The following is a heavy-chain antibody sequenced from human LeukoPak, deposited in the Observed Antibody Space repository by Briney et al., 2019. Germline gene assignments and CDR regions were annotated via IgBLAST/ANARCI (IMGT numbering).Heavy chain of an antibody. V-gene: IGHV3-48*03. CDR2: ISSSGSTV. Sequence: PGGSLRLSCAASGFTFSSYEMNWVRQAPGKGLEWVSYISSSGSTVYYADSVKGRFTVSRDNAKNSLYLQMNSLRDEDTAVYYCAHVRAQSGSTFDIWGQGTMSPSLQ. D-gene: IGHD3-10*01. CDR3: AHVRAQSGSTFDI. J-gene: IGHJ3*02. CDR1: GFTFSSYE.